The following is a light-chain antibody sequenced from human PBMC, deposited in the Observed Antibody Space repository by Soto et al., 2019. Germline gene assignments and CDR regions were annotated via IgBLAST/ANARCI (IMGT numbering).Light chain of an antibody. CDR3: QHYYNILALT. CDR1: HDSSDS. J-gene: IGKJ4*01. CDR2: DAS. V-gene: IGKV1-33*01. Sequence: DSQMTQSPSSLSASVGDRVTITCQASHDSSDSLNWYQQKPGKAPKLLIYDASNLEPGVPSRFSGGGSGTDFTFTIGSLQPADIATYYCQHYYNILALTFGVGTKVEI.